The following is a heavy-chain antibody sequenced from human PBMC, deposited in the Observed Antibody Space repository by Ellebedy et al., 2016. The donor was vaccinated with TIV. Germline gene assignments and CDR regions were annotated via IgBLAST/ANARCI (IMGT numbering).Heavy chain of an antibody. CDR2: ISYDGSNK. J-gene: IGHJ4*02. V-gene: IGHV3-30*18. CDR3: AKDRKRELPAGYFDY. CDR1: GFTFSSYG. Sequence: GESLKISXAASGFTFSSYGMHWVRQAPGKGLEWVAVISYDGSNKYYADSVKGRFTISRDNSKNTLYLQMNSLRAEDTAVYYCAKDRKRELPAGYFDYWGQGTLVTVSS. D-gene: IGHD1-26*01.